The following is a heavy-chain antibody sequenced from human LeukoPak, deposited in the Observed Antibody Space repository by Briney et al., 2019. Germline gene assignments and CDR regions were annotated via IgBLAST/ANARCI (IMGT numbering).Heavy chain of an antibody. V-gene: IGHV3-7*01. CDR1: GFTFSSYW. CDR2: INQDGSEK. CDR3: AREMEATVVTPYDY. Sequence: PGGSLRLSCAASGFTFSSYWMSWVRQAPGKGLEWVANINQDGSEKYYEDSVKGRFTISRDNAKNSLYLQMNSLRAEDTAVYYCAREMEATVVTPYDYWGQGTLVTVSS. J-gene: IGHJ4*02. D-gene: IGHD4-23*01.